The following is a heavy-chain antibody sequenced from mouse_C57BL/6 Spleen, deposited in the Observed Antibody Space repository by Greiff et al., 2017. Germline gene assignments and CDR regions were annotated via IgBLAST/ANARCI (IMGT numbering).Heavy chain of an antibody. Sequence: EVKLVASGEGLVKPGGSLKLSCAASGFTFSSYAMSWVRQTPEKRLEWVAYISSGGDYIYYADTVKGRFTISRDNARNTLYLQMSSLKSEDTDMDYCTRERDGYDVYFDVWGTGTTVTVSS. V-gene: IGHV5-9-1*02. CDR1: GFTFSSYA. CDR3: TRERDGYDVYFDV. J-gene: IGHJ1*03. CDR2: ISSGGDYI. D-gene: IGHD2-2*01.